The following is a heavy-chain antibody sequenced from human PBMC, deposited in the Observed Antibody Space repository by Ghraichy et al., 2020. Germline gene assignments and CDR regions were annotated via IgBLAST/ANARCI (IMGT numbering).Heavy chain of an antibody. CDR2: INHSGST. CDR1: GGSFSGYY. J-gene: IGHJ2*01. D-gene: IGHD3-3*01. V-gene: IGHV4-34*01. Sequence: SETLSLTCAVYGGSFSGYYWSWIRQPPGKGLEWIGEINHSGSTNYNPSLKSRVTISVDTSKNQFSLKLSSVTAADTAVYYCARVKVTIFGVVNRYFDLWGRGTLVTVSS. CDR3: ARVKVTIFGVVNRYFDL.